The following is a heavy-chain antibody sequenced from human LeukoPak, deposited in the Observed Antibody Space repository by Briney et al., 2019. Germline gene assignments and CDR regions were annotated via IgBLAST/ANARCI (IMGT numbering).Heavy chain of an antibody. CDR2: IHHSGNT. D-gene: IGHD3-22*01. V-gene: IGHV4-38-2*02. Sequence: SETLSLTCTVSGGSISSYYWGWIRQPPGKGLEWIGNIHHSGNTYYNPSLRSRVTTSVDTSKNQFSLKLTSVTAADTAVYYCARDDSTGYHNFDYWGLGILVTVSS. J-gene: IGHJ4*02. CDR3: ARDDSTGYHNFDY. CDR1: GGSISSYY.